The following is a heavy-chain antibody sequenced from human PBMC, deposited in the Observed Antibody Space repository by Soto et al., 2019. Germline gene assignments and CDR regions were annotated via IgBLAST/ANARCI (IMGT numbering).Heavy chain of an antibody. D-gene: IGHD3-22*01. J-gene: IGHJ4*02. V-gene: IGHV3-30-3*01. CDR2: ISYDGSNK. CDR3: ASDRTYRDSSGNYGASGFDY. CDR1: GFTFSSYA. Sequence: GGSLRLSCAASGFTFSSYAMHWVRQAPCKGLEWVAVISYDGSNKYYVDSVKGRFTISRDNSRNTLYLQMNSLRAEDTAVYYCASDRTYRDSSGNYGASGFDYWGLGTIVTAYS.